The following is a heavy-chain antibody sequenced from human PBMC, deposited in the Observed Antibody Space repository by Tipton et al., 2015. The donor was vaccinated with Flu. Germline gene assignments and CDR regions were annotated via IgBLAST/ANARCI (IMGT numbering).Heavy chain of an antibody. Sequence: VQLVQSGAEVKKPGDSLKISCEGSGYSFTYWIAWVRQVPGKGLEWMGVIHPGDSDTRYSPSFQGQVTISADKSVSTAFLQWSSLKAPDTAMYYCVRQDGGGIFYFDHWGQGTLVTVSS. V-gene: IGHV5-51*01. CDR1: GYSFTYW. CDR2: IHPGDSDT. CDR3: VRQDGGGIFYFDH. J-gene: IGHJ4*02. D-gene: IGHD3-16*02.